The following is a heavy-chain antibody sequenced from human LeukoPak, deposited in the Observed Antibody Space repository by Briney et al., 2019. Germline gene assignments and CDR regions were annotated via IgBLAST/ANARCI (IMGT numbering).Heavy chain of an antibody. Sequence: PSETLSLTCAVYGGSFSGYYWSWIRQPPGKGLEWIGEINHSGSTNYNPSLKSRVTISVDTSKNQFSLKLSSVTAADTAVYYCARRYYCGSGSYYNPRQNNWFDPWGQGTLVTVSS. V-gene: IGHV4-34*01. CDR2: INHSGST. J-gene: IGHJ5*02. CDR1: GGSFSGYY. CDR3: ARRYYCGSGSYYNPRQNNWFDP. D-gene: IGHD3-10*01.